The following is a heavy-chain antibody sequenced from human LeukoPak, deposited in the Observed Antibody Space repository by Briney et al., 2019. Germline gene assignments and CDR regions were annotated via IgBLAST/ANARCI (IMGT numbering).Heavy chain of an antibody. D-gene: IGHD1-26*01. J-gene: IGHJ5*02. V-gene: IGHV3-33*01. CDR3: TRDSGTYNWFDP. Sequence: GGSLRLSCAASGFTFSSYGMHWVRQAPGKGLEWVAVIWYDGSNKYYADSVKGRFTISRDNSKNTLYLQMNSLRAEDTAVYYCTRDSGTYNWFDPWGPGTLVTVSS. CDR2: IWYDGSNK. CDR1: GFTFSSYG.